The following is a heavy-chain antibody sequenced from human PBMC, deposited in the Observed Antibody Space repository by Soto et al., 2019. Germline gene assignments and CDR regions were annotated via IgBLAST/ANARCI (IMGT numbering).Heavy chain of an antibody. CDR1: GGSISSGGYY. CDR2: IYYSGST. CDR3: ARDVYCGGATCSYFDY. Sequence: QVQLQESGPGLVKPSQTLSLTCTVSGGSISSGGYYWSWIRQHPGKGLEWIGYIYYSGSTYYNPSLKRRLTISVDTSKNQFSLKLSSVTAADTAVYYCARDVYCGGATCSYFDYWGQGTLVTVSS. J-gene: IGHJ4*02. D-gene: IGHD2-15*01. V-gene: IGHV4-31*03.